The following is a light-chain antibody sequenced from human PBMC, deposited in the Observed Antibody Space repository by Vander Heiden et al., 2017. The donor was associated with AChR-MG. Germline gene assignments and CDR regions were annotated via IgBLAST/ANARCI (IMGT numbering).Light chain of an antibody. J-gene: IGKJ1*01. CDR1: QSIGNW. V-gene: IGKV1-5*03. CDR3: QQYNSPVWT. Sequence: IQMTQSPSTLSAFVGDRVSITCRASQSIGNWLAWYQQKPGKAPKLLIYKASILQGGVPSRFSGRGSGREFTLNISSLQPDDFATYYCQQYNSPVWTFGQGTKVEIK. CDR2: KAS.